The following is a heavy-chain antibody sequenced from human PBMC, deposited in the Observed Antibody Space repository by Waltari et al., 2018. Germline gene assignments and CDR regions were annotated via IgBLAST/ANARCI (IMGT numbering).Heavy chain of an antibody. V-gene: IGHV3-74*01. CDR2: ITSDGSRT. CDR1: GLTFSSYW. D-gene: IGHD2-15*01. J-gene: IGHJ6*02. CDR3: ATHRPGGLGMDV. Sequence: EVQLVESGGGPVQPGGSLRLSCGASGLTFSSYWMHWVRQAPGKGLVWVSGITSDGSRTRYADSVKGRFTISRDNAKNTLFLQMSGLRDEDAAVYYCATHRPGGLGMDVWGQGTTVTVSS.